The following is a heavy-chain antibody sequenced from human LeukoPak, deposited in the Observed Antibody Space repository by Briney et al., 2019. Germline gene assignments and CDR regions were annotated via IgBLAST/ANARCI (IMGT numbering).Heavy chain of an antibody. J-gene: IGHJ4*02. CDR1: GYTFTGNY. Sequence: ASVKVSCKASGYTFTGNYIHWVRQAPGQGLEWMGWINPDSGGTNYAQNFQGRVTMTRDTSISTAYMELNRLRSDDTAVYYCARVASAVYSDYWGQGTLVTVSS. V-gene: IGHV1-2*02. CDR2: INPDSGGT. CDR3: ARVASAVYSDY.